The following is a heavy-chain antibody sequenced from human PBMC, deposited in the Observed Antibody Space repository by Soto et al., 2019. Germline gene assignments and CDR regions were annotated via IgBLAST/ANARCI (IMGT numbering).Heavy chain of an antibody. CDR2: TYYRSKWYN. CDR3: AREKASYGSGSYRNYYYYGMDV. V-gene: IGHV6-1*01. Sequence: SQTLSLTCAISGDSVSSNSAAWNWIRQSPSRGLEWLGRTYYRSKWYNDYAVSVKSRITINPDTSKNQFSLQLNSVTPEDTAVYYCAREKASYGSGSYRNYYYYGMDVWGQGTTVTSP. D-gene: IGHD3-10*01. CDR1: GDSVSSNSAA. J-gene: IGHJ6*02.